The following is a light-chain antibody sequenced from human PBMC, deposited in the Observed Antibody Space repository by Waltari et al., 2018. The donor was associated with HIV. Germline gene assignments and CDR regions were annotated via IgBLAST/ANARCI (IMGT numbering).Light chain of an antibody. J-gene: IGLJ3*02. CDR1: SSNIGAGYD. CDR2: GYV. CDR3: QSYDSSLSGSV. Sequence: QSVLTQPPSVSGAPGQRVTISCTGSSSNIGAGYDVHCYQQFPGSAPKLLINGYVKRPSGVPDRFSDSKSGTSASLAITGLQAEDEADYYCQSYDSSLSGSVFGGGTKLTVL. V-gene: IGLV1-40*01.